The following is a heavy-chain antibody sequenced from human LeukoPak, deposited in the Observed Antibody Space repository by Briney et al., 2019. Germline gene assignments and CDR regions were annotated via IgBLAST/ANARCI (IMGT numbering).Heavy chain of an antibody. Sequence: SETLSLTCTVSGGSISSSSYYWGWIRQPPGKGLECIASIYYSGNTYYNPSLKSRVTISVDTSKNQFSLKLSSVTAADTAVYYCARDSGFSGSYTPDAFDIWGQGTMVTVSS. CDR1: GGSISSSSYY. D-gene: IGHD1-26*01. V-gene: IGHV4-39*07. CDR3: ARDSGFSGSYTPDAFDI. J-gene: IGHJ3*02. CDR2: IYYSGNT.